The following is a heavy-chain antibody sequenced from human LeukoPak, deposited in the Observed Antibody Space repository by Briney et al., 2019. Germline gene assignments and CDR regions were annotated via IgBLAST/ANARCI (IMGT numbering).Heavy chain of an antibody. CDR3: AREFPPETTSTTSMLDY. J-gene: IGHJ4*02. V-gene: IGHV4-39*02. Sequence: SETLSLTCSVSGDSMRKTISYWAWIRQSPGKGLEWIGNLFYSGTTYYNPSLKSRVTISIDTAKNQFSLRLTSVTAADTAVYFCAREFPPETTSTTSMLDYWGQGTLVTVSS. D-gene: IGHD2/OR15-2a*01. CDR1: GDSMRKTISY. CDR2: LFYSGTT.